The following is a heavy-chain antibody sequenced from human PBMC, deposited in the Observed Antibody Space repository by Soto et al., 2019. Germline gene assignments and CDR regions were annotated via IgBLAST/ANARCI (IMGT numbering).Heavy chain of an antibody. J-gene: IGHJ4*01. D-gene: IGHD3-10*01. V-gene: IGHV3-64D*08. CDR2: ISHNGATT. CDR3: VKDRAIDY. Sequence: GGSLRLSCSASGFTFNSLAMHWVRQAPGKGLQYVSSISHNGATTYYADSVKGRFIISRDNSKNSLFLQMSSLRTEDTAVYYCVKDRAIDYWGQGTLVTVSS. CDR1: GFTFNSLA.